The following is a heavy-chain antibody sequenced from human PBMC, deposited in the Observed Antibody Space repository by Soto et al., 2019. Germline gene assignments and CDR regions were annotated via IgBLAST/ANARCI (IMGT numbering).Heavy chain of an antibody. Sequence: QVQLQESGPGLVKPSQTLSLTCTVSGGSISSGGYYWTWIRQHPGKGLEWIGHVYYSGSTYYNPSLKSRLTISADTSQNQFSLKLSSVTAADTAIYFCARQGTGGVYLDYWGQGTLVAVSS. CDR1: GGSISSGGYY. D-gene: IGHD3-16*01. V-gene: IGHV4-31*03. CDR3: ARQGTGGVYLDY. CDR2: VYYSGST. J-gene: IGHJ4*02.